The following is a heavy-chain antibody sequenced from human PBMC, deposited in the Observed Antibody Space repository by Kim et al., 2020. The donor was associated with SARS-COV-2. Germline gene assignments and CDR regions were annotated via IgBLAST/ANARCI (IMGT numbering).Heavy chain of an antibody. D-gene: IGHD6-19*01. CDR3: AKERNTGYSRGWTYYYYGMDV. V-gene: IGHV3-30*18. CDR2: ISYDGSNK. CDR1: GFTFSRYG. J-gene: IGHJ6*02. Sequence: GGSLRLSCAASGFTFSRYGMHWVRQAPGKGLEWVAVISYDGSNKNYEDSVKGRFTISRDKSKNTVHLQMNSLRADDTAVYYCAKERNTGYSRGWTYYYYGMDVWGQGTTVTVSS.